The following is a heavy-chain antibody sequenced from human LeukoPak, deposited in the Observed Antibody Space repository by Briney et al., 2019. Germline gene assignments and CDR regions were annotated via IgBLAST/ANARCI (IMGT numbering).Heavy chain of an antibody. CDR2: IIPIFGTA. CDR1: GGTFISYA. V-gene: IGHV1-69*05. CDR3: ASGYSYGYVGY. D-gene: IGHD5-18*01. J-gene: IGHJ4*02. Sequence: XKASGGTFISYAISWVRQAPGQGLEWMGGIIPIFGTANYAQKFQGRVTITTDESTSTAYMELSSLRSEDTAVYYCASGYSYGYVGYWGQGTLVTVSS.